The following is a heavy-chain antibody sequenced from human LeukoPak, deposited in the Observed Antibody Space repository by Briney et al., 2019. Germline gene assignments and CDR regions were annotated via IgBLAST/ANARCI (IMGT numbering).Heavy chain of an antibody. CDR3: TRLRGYLGYDSRFDP. CDR1: GFTFNNYC. V-gene: IGHV3-7*01. D-gene: IGHD5-12*01. Sequence: GRSLRLSCAASGFTFNNYCMSWVRQAPGKGLEWVANIKQDGSEKYYVDSVKGRFTISRDNAKNSLYLQMNSLRAEDTAVYYCTRLRGYLGYDSRFDPWGQGTLVTVSS. CDR2: IKQDGSEK. J-gene: IGHJ5*02.